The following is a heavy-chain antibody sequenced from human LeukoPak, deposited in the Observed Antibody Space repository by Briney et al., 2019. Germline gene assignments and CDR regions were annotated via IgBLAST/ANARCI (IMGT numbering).Heavy chain of an antibody. V-gene: IGHV1-18*01. CDR2: ISAYNGNT. J-gene: IGHJ5*02. Sequence: GASVKVSCKASGYTFTSYGISWVRQAPGQGLEWMGWISAYNGNTNYAQKLQGRVTMTTDTSTSTAYMELRSLRSDDTAVYYCASDQGVTMVRGAYNWFDPWGQGTPVTVSS. D-gene: IGHD3-10*01. CDR1: GYTFTSYG. CDR3: ASDQGVTMVRGAYNWFDP.